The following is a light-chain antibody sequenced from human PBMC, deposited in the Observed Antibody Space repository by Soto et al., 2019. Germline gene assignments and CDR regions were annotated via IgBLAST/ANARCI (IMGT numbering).Light chain of an antibody. CDR2: GAS. CDR3: QQYSKWPLT. V-gene: IGKV3-15*01. Sequence: EIVLTQSPGTLSLSPGERSTLSCRASQSVSSNLAWYQQKPGQAPRLLIYGASTRATGIPTRFSGSGSGTEFILTISSLQSEDFAVYYCQQYSKWPLTFGGGTKGDIK. CDR1: QSVSSN. J-gene: IGKJ4*01.